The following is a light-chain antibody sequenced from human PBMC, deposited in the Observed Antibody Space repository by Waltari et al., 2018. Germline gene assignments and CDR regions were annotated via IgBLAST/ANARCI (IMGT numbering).Light chain of an antibody. Sequence: QSALTQPASVSGSPGQSITISCTGTSSDVGNYNLVSWYQHHPGKVPKLMIYEVTKRPSGISKRFSGSKAGNTASLTISGLQAEDEGDYYCCSYAGSRSVVVGGGTKMSVL. CDR3: CSYAGSRSVV. V-gene: IGLV2-23*02. CDR2: EVT. CDR1: SSDVGNYNL. J-gene: IGLJ2*01.